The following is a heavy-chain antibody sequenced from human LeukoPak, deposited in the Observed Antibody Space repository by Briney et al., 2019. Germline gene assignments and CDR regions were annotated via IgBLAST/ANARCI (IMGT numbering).Heavy chain of an antibody. CDR3: ARSSYYYGADALDI. CDR2: IYYSGST. Sequence: SETLSLTCAVYGGSFSGYYWSWIRQPPGKGLEWIGYIYYSGSTNYNPSLKSRVTISVDTSKKQFSLKLSSVTAADTAVYYCARSSYYYGADALDIWGQGTTVTVSS. CDR1: GGSFSGYY. J-gene: IGHJ3*02. D-gene: IGHD3-10*01. V-gene: IGHV4-59*01.